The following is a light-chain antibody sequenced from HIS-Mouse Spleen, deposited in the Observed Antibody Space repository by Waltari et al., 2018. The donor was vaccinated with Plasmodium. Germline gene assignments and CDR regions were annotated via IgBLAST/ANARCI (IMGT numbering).Light chain of an antibody. Sequence: DIQMTQSPSPLSASVGDRVTITCRASQSISSWLAWYQQQPGKAPKLLIYKASSLESVVPSRCSGSGSGTEFTLTISSLQPDDFATYYCQQYNSYSYTFGQGTKLEIK. J-gene: IGKJ2*01. V-gene: IGKV1-5*03. CDR2: KAS. CDR1: QSISSW. CDR3: QQYNSYSYT.